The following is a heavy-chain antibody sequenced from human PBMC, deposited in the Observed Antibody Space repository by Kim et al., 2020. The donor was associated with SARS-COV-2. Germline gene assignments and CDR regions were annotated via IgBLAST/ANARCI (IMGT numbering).Heavy chain of an antibody. CDR1: GDSVSSIHAT. CDR3: ARQTSGALDY. CDR2: TYYRSKWST. D-gene: IGHD2-15*01. J-gene: IGHJ4*02. V-gene: IGHV6-1*01. Sequence: SQTLSLTCAVSGDSVSSIHATWNWVRQSPSRGLEWLGLTYYRSKWSTEYAPSVRNRVAITADTSRNQFSLQLTSVTVEDTAVYFCARQTSGALDYWGQGSLVTVSP.